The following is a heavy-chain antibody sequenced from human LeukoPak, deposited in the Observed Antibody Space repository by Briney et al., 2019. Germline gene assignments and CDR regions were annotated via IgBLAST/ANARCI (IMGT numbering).Heavy chain of an antibody. CDR2: ISATGGST. Sequence: PGGSLRLSCAASGFTFSNYWMNWVRQAPGKGLEWVSGISATGGSTYYADSVKGRFTISRDNSKNTVYLQMNSLRAEDTAVYYCAKKAVAGDWGQGTLVTVSS. J-gene: IGHJ4*02. CDR3: AKKAVAGD. D-gene: IGHD6-19*01. CDR1: GFTFSNYW. V-gene: IGHV3-23*01.